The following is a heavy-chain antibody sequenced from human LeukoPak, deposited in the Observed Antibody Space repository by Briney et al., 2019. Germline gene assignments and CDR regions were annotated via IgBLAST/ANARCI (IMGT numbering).Heavy chain of an antibody. D-gene: IGHD6-19*01. CDR2: INHSGST. CDR1: GGSFSGYY. CDR3: ARGTRSVSGLSFDY. V-gene: IGHV4-34*01. Sequence: SETLSLTCAVYGGSFSGYYWSWNRQPPGKGLEWIGEINHSGSTNYNPSLKSRVTISVDTSKNQFSLKLSSVTAADTAVYYCARGTRSVSGLSFDYWGQGTLVTVSS. J-gene: IGHJ4*02.